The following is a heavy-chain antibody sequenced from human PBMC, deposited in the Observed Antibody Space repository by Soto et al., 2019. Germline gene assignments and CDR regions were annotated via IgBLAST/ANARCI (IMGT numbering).Heavy chain of an antibody. D-gene: IGHD2-2*01. Sequence: GESLKISCKGSGYSFTSYWISWVRQMPEKGLEWMGRIDPSDSYTNYSPSFQGHVTISADKSISTAYLQWSSLKASDTAMYYCARREYCSSTSCYYYYYYGMDVWGQGTTVTVSS. V-gene: IGHV5-10-1*01. CDR1: GYSFTSYW. CDR3: ARREYCSSTSCYYYYYYGMDV. J-gene: IGHJ6*02. CDR2: IDPSDSYT.